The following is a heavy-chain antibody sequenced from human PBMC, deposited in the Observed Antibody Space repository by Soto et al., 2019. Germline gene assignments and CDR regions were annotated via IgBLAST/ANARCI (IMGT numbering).Heavy chain of an antibody. D-gene: IGHD2-2*02. V-gene: IGHV3-21*01. Sequence: GSLRLSCEASGFTFSSYSMNWVRQAPGKGLEWVSSISSSSSYIYYADSVKGRFTISRDNAKNSLYLQMNSLRAEDTAVYYCARRLVPAAIPIYYYYYGMDVWGQGTTVTVSS. CDR3: ARRLVPAAIPIYYYYYGMDV. CDR1: GFTFSSYS. J-gene: IGHJ6*02. CDR2: ISSSSSYI.